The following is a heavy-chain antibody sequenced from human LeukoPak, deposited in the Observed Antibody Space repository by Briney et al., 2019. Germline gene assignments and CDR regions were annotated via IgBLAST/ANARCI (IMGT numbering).Heavy chain of an antibody. CDR3: ARGSSIHVLLYHYYYMDV. CDR2: INPSSGRT. Sequence: ASVKVSCKASGYIFTGYHMHWVRQAPGQGLEWMGWINPSSGRTNYAQNFQDRVAMTRDTSISTAYMELSSLRSDDTAVYYCARGSSIHVLLYHYYYMDVWGKGTTVAVSS. J-gene: IGHJ6*03. D-gene: IGHD2-2*01. V-gene: IGHV1-2*02. CDR1: GYIFTGYH.